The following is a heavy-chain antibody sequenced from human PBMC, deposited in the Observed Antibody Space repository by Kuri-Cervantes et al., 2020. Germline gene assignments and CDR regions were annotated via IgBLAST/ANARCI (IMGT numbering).Heavy chain of an antibody. CDR3: ARHEVGSIVDTAMATRGMDV. V-gene: IGHV5-51*01. Sequence: GESLKISCKGSGYSFTSYWIGWVRQMPGKGLEWMGIIYPGDSDTRYSPSFQGQVTISADKSISTAYLQWSSLKASDTAMYYCARHEVGSIVDTAMATRGMDVWGQGTTVTVSS. CDR2: IYPGDSDT. D-gene: IGHD5-18*01. J-gene: IGHJ6*02. CDR1: GYSFTSYW.